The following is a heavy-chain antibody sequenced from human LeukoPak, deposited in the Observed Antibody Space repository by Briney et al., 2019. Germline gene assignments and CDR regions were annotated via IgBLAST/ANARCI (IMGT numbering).Heavy chain of an antibody. CDR2: INHSGST. CDR3: GRGIKAARPHYFDY. D-gene: IGHD6-6*01. Sequence: SETLSLTCAVYGGSFSGYYWSWIRQPPGKGLEWIGEINHSGSTNYNPSLKSRVTISVDTSKNQFSLKLSSVTAADTAVYYCGRGIKAARPHYFDYWGQGTLVTVSS. CDR1: GGSFSGYY. J-gene: IGHJ4*02. V-gene: IGHV4-34*01.